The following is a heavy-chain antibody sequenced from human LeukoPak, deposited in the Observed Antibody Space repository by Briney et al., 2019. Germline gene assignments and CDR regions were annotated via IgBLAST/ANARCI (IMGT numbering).Heavy chain of an antibody. Sequence: ASVKVSCTSSGYTFTSYGISWVRQAPGQGLEWMGWISAYNGNTNYAQKLQGRVTMTTDTSTSTAYMELRSLRSDDTAVYYCARAPVVTLFDYWGQGTLVTVSS. V-gene: IGHV1-18*01. D-gene: IGHD4-23*01. J-gene: IGHJ4*02. CDR3: ARAPVVTLFDY. CDR1: GYTFTSYG. CDR2: ISAYNGNT.